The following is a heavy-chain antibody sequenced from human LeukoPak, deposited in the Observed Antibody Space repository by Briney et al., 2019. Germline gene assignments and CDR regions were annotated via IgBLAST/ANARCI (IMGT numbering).Heavy chain of an antibody. D-gene: IGHD2-15*01. CDR1: GFTFSSYA. CDR3: AKGGGSSCYSPSDY. J-gene: IGHJ4*02. V-gene: IGHV3-23*01. CDR2: ISGSGTDT. Sequence: GGSPRLSCGGSGFTFSSYAMSWVRQAPGKGLEWVSAISGSGTDTFYANSVKGRFTISRDNPKNTLYLQMSSLRAEDTAVYYCAKGGGSSCYSPSDYWGQGTLVTVSS.